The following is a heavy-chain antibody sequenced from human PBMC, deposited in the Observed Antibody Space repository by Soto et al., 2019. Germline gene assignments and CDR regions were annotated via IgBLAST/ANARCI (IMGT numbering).Heavy chain of an antibody. CDR3: ARDLAYCGGDCYTTALYYYYYGMDV. CDR2: ISSSGSTI. D-gene: IGHD2-21*02. Sequence: QVPLVESGGGLVKPGVSLRLSCAASGFTFSDYYMSWIRQAPGKWLEWVSYISSSGSTIYYADSVKGRFTISRDNAKNSLYLQMNSLRAEDTAVYYCARDLAYCGGDCYTTALYYYYYGMDVWGQGTTVTVSS. CDR1: GFTFSDYY. J-gene: IGHJ6*02. V-gene: IGHV3-11*01.